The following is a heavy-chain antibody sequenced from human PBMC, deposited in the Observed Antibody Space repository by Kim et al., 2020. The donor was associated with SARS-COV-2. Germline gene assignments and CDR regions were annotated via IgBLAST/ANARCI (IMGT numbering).Heavy chain of an antibody. Sequence: GGSLRLSCAASGFTFSDYYMSWIRQAPGKGLEWVSYISSSSSYTNYADSVKGRFTISRDNAKNSLYLQMNSLRAEDTAVYYCARGGGYDFLDSGSDYWGQGTLVTVSS. J-gene: IGHJ4*02. D-gene: IGHD5-12*01. CDR1: GFTFSDYY. CDR2: ISSSSSYT. CDR3: ARGGGYDFLDSGSDY. V-gene: IGHV3-11*06.